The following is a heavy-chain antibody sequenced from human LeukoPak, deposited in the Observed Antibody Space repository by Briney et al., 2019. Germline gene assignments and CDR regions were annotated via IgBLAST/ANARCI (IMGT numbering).Heavy chain of an antibody. J-gene: IGHJ3*02. V-gene: IGHV4-34*01. CDR2: INHSGST. Sequence: PSETLSLTCAVYGGSFSGYYWSWIRQPPGKGLEWIGEINHSGSTNYNPSLKSRVTMPVDTSKNQFSLKLSSVTAADTAVYYCARDGGSSWSTRNDAFDIWGQGSMVTVSS. D-gene: IGHD6-13*01. CDR3: ARDGGSSWSTRNDAFDI. CDR1: GGSFSGYY.